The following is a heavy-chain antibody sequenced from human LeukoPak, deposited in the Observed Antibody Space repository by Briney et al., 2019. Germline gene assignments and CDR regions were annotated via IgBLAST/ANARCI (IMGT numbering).Heavy chain of an antibody. CDR3: ARDPGFSSFDY. Sequence: PGGSLRLSCAASGFTFSSYWMSWVRQTPGKGLEFVANINQDGSVKNYVGSVKGRFTISRDNAKNSLYLQMSSLRVDDTAIYYCARDPGFSSFDYWGQGTLVTVSS. V-gene: IGHV3-7*01. CDR1: GFTFSSYW. J-gene: IGHJ4*02. D-gene: IGHD3-3*02. CDR2: INQDGSVK.